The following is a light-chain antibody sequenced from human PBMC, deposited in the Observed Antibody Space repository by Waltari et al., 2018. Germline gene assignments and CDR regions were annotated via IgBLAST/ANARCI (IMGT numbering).Light chain of an antibody. J-gene: IGKJ3*01. CDR1: QSVSSSY. Sequence: EFVLTQSPGTLSLSPGERATLSCRASQSVSSSYLAWYQQKPGQAPRLLIYGASSRATGIPDRFSGSGSGTDFTLTISRLEPEDFAVYYCQQYGSSPPITFGPGTKVDIK. CDR2: GAS. V-gene: IGKV3-20*01. CDR3: QQYGSSPPIT.